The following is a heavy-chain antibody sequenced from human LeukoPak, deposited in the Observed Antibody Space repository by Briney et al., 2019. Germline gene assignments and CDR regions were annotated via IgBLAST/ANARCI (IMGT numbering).Heavy chain of an antibody. CDR2: INHSGTT. CDR3: ARDIPSGYMDV. CDR1: GYSITSAYY. V-gene: IGHV4-38-2*02. Sequence: SETLSLTCAVSGYSITSAYYWSWIRQPPGKGLEWVGSINHSGTTYYNPSLRSRVTISVNTSKNQFSLILNSVTAAGTAIYYCARDIPSGYMDVWGKGTTVTVSS. J-gene: IGHJ6*03.